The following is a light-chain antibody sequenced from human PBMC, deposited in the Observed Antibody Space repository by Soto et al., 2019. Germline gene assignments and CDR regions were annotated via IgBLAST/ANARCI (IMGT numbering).Light chain of an antibody. CDR3: QQSYITTHT. V-gene: IGKV1-39*01. CDR2: AAS. J-gene: IGKJ2*01. CDR1: QSISSY. Sequence: DIQMTQSPSSLSASVGDRVTITCRASQSISSYLNWYQQKPGKAPKLLIYAASSLQSGVPSRFSGGGSGTDFTLTISSLQPEDFATYYCQQSYITTHTFGQGTKLEIK.